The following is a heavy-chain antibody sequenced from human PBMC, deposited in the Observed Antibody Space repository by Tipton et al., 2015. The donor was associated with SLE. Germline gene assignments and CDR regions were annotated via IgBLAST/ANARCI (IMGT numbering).Heavy chain of an antibody. D-gene: IGHD1-14*01. J-gene: IGHJ4*02. V-gene: IGHV4-59*08. Sequence: TLSLTCSVSGGSLSSYYWSWIRQPPGKGLEWIGYIYESGNTNYNSSLKSRVTMSVDTSKNQFSLNLNSVTAADTAVYYCARQSPEGGFDYWGQGTLVTVSS. CDR3: ARQSPEGGFDY. CDR1: GGSLSSYY. CDR2: IYESGNT.